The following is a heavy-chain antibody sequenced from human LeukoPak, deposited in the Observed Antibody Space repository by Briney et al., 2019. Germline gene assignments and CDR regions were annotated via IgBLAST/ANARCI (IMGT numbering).Heavy chain of an antibody. V-gene: IGHV1-18*01. CDR3: ASTQWLEDAFDF. CDR2: ISTYNGNT. Sequence: ASVKVSCKASDDTFSNYGISWVRQAPGQGLEWMGWISTYNGNTHYAQKFQGRVTMTTDTSTNIAYLELRDLRSDDTAVYYCASTQWLEDAFDFWGQGTVVTVSS. D-gene: IGHD6-19*01. J-gene: IGHJ3*01. CDR1: DDTFSNYG.